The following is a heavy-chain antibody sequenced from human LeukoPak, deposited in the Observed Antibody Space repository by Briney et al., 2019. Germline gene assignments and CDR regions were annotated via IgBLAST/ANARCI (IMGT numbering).Heavy chain of an antibody. J-gene: IGHJ5*02. D-gene: IGHD3-9*01. CDR3: ARERDRYFDWLMEFDP. CDR2: IGTAGDT. CDR1: GFTFSNHA. Sequence: PGGSLRLSCATSGFTFSNHAMHWVRQATGKGLEWVSAIGTAGDTFYPGSVKGRFTISRENAKNSLSLQMNSLRAEDTAVYYCARERDRYFDWLMEFDPWGQGTLVTVSS. V-gene: IGHV3-13*01.